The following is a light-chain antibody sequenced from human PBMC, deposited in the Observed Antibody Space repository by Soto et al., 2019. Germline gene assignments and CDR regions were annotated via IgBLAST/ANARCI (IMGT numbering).Light chain of an antibody. J-gene: IGKJ4*01. CDR3: QQYDRSPLT. CDR1: QSISNDQ. V-gene: IGKV3-20*01. Sequence: EIVLTQSPGTLSLSPGERGTLSCRATQSISNDQLAWYQQRPGQAPRLLIYGASRRAVGIPDRFSGSGSGTDFTLTISRLEPEDFAVYYCQQYDRSPLTFGGGTKVEVK. CDR2: GAS.